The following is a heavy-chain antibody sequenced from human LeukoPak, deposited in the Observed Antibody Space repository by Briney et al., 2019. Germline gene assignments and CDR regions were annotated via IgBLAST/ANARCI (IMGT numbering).Heavy chain of an antibody. CDR2: IRSSSTYI. Sequence: GGSLRLSCAASGFSFSSSAMSWVRQAPGKGLAWVSSIRSSSTYIQYRDSVKGRFTISRDNAENTLYLQMNSLRAEDTAVYYCAKATGWLQSPSDYWGQGTLVTVSS. CDR1: GFSFSSSA. D-gene: IGHD5-24*01. V-gene: IGHV3-21*01. J-gene: IGHJ4*02. CDR3: AKATGWLQSPSDY.